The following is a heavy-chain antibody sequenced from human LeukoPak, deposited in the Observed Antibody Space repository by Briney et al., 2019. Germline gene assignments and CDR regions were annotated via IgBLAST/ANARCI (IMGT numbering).Heavy chain of an antibody. D-gene: IGHD3-3*01. CDR1: GFTFSSYE. CDR3: AIDYDFWSGFPPLFDY. CDR2: ISSSDSTI. V-gene: IGHV3-48*03. J-gene: IGHJ4*02. Sequence: TGGSLRLSCAASGFTFSSYEMNWVRQAPGKGLEWVSYISSSDSTIYYADSVKGRFTISRDNAKNSLYLQMNSLSAEDTAVYYCAIDYDFWSGFPPLFDYWGQGTLVTVSS.